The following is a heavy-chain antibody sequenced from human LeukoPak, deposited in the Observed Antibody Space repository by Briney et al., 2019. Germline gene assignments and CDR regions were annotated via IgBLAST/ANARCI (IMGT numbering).Heavy chain of an antibody. CDR2: ISSSSSYI. CDR1: GFTFSSYS. J-gene: IGHJ6*02. D-gene: IGHD3-22*01. Sequence: GSLRLSCAASGFTFSSYSMNWVRQAAGKGLEWVSSISSSSSYIYYADSVKGRFTISRDNAKNSLYLQMNSLRAEDTAVYYCARANYYDSSGYDDYYGMDVWGQGTTVTVSS. V-gene: IGHV3-21*01. CDR3: ARANYYDSSGYDDYYGMDV.